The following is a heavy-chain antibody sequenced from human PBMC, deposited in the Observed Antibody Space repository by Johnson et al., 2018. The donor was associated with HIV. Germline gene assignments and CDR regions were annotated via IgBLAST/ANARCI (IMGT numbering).Heavy chain of an antibody. CDR3: AKGGGYSGYDFDAFDI. J-gene: IGHJ3*02. CDR1: GFTFSSYG. V-gene: IGHV3-30*02. Sequence: VQLMESGGGVVQPGGSLRLSCAASGFTFSSYGMHWVRQAPGKGLEWVAFIRYDGSNKLYADSVKGRFTISRDNSKNTLYLQMNSLRAEDTAVYYCAKGGGYSGYDFDAFDIWGQGTMVTVSS. D-gene: IGHD5-12*01. CDR2: IRYDGSNK.